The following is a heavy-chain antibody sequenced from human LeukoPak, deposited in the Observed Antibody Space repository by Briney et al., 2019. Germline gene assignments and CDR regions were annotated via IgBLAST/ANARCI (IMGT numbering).Heavy chain of an antibody. Sequence: SATLSLTCAVYGGSFSGYYWSWIRQPPGKGLEWIGEINHSGSTNYNPSLKSRVTISVDTSKNQFSLKLSSVTAADMAVYYCARGRPRRATVVTPKLWGYFDYWGQGTLVTVSS. CDR2: INHSGST. CDR3: ARGRPRRATVVTPKLWGYFDY. CDR1: GGSFSGYY. V-gene: IGHV4-34*01. D-gene: IGHD4-23*01. J-gene: IGHJ4*02.